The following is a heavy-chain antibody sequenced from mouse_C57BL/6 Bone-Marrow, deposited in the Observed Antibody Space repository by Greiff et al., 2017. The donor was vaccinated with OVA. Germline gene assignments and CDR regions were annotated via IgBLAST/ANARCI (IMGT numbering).Heavy chain of an antibody. CDR2: IDPENGDT. CDR3: TTFITTVVPFDY. J-gene: IGHJ2*01. V-gene: IGHV14-4*01. CDR1: GFNIKDDY. Sequence: EVQLQQSGAELVRPGASVKLSCTASGFNIKDDYMHWVKQRPEQGLEWIGWIDPENGDTEYASKFQGQATITADTSSNTAYLQLSSLTSEDTAVYYCTTFITTVVPFDYWGQGTTLTVSS. D-gene: IGHD1-1*01.